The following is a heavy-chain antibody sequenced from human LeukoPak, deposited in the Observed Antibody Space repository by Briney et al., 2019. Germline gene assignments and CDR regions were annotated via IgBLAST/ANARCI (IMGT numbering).Heavy chain of an antibody. J-gene: IGHJ5*02. V-gene: IGHV1-18*01. CDR2: IRAYIGNT. CDR1: GYTFTTYG. D-gene: IGHD6-19*01. CDR3: SKKQTAVRRVEFVP. Sequence: SLKVSCQASGYTFTTYGITWMRQAPGQGLEWMGWIRAYIGNTNYPQKLQGRVTITENTKKSTAYMQLRSLRSDDPAVYYSSKKQTAVRRVEFVPWGRGTMV.